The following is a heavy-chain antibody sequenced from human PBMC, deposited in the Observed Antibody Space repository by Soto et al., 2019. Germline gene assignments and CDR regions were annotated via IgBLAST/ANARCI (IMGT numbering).Heavy chain of an antibody. V-gene: IGHV1-18*04. Sequence: GASVKVSCKASGYTFTSYGISWVRQAPGQGLEWMGWISAYNGNTNYAQKLQGRVTMTTDTSTSTAYMELRSLRSDDTAVYYCARSRITMVRGANGMDVWGQGTTVTVSS. CDR2: ISAYNGNT. CDR1: GYTFTSYG. J-gene: IGHJ6*02. CDR3: ARSRITMVRGANGMDV. D-gene: IGHD3-10*01.